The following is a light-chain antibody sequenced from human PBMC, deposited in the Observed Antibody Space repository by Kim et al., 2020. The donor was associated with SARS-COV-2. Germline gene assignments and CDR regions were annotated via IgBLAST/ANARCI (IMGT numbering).Light chain of an antibody. V-gene: IGLV2-14*03. Sequence: PGQSITISCTGTSSDVGGYNYVSLYQQHPGKAPKLMIYDVSNRPSGVSNRFSGSKSGNTASLTISGLQAEDEADYYCSSYTSSSTVFGTGTKVTVL. CDR2: DVS. CDR3: SSYTSSSTV. CDR1: SSDVGGYNY. J-gene: IGLJ1*01.